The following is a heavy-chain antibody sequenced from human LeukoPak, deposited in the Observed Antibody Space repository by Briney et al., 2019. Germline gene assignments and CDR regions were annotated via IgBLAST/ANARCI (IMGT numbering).Heavy chain of an antibody. J-gene: IGHJ4*02. Sequence: ASETPSLTCVVSGASISSGYWSTWVRQPPGKGLKWIGEIHDSGSANCNSSLKSRVTISVDKSKNQFSLNLTSVTAADTAVYYCATRATDGPLWGQGTLVTVSS. V-gene: IGHV4/OR15-8*01. CDR2: IHDSGSA. CDR1: GASISSGYW. CDR3: ATRATDGPL. D-gene: IGHD5-24*01.